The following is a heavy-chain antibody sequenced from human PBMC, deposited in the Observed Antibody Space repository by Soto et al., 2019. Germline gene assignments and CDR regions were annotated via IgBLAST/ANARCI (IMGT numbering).Heavy chain of an antibody. J-gene: IGHJ5*02. Sequence: SETLSLTCTVSGGSISSYYWSWIRQPPGKGLEWIGYIYYSGSTNYNPSLKSRVTISVDTSKNQFSLKLSSVTAADTAVYYCARVGYYDSSGYYYPVNWFDPWGHGTLVTVSS. CDR1: GGSISSYY. CDR2: IYYSGST. D-gene: IGHD3-22*01. CDR3: ARVGYYDSSGYYYPVNWFDP. V-gene: IGHV4-59*01.